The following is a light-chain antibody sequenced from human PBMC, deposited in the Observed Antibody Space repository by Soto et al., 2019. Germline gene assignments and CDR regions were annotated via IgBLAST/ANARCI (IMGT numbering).Light chain of an antibody. CDR2: GNT. V-gene: IGLV1-40*01. J-gene: IGLJ2*01. CDR3: QSYDSSLSASV. CDR1: SSNIGADYE. Sequence: QSVLTQPPSVSGAPGQRVTISCTGSSSNIGADYEVHWYQQLPGTAPKVLIYGNTKRPSGVPDRFSGSKSGTSASLAITGLQAEXEADYYCQSYDSSLSASVFGGGTKVTVL.